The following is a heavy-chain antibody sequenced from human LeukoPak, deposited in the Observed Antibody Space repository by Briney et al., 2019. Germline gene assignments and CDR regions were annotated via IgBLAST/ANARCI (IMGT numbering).Heavy chain of an antibody. CDR1: GYTFTSYD. V-gene: IGHV1-8*01. J-gene: IGHJ5*02. D-gene: IGHD3-10*01. CDR2: MNPNSDNT. Sequence: ASVKVSCKASGYTFTSYDINWVRQATGQGLEWMGWMNPNSDNTGYAQKFQGRVTMTRNTSISTAYMELSSLRSEDTAVYYCASQKLNAYYGSGSYPLVYPWGQGTLVTASS. CDR3: ASQKLNAYYGSGSYPLVYP.